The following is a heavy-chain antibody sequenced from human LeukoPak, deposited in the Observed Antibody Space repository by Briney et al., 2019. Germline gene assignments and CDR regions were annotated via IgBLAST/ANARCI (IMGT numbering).Heavy chain of an antibody. V-gene: IGHV1-8*03. CDR1: GYTLTSYD. D-gene: IGHD1-26*01. CDR3: ARGIVGATSGSEYFQH. J-gene: IGHJ1*01. Sequence: ASVRVSCKASGYTLTSYDVNWGRQSTGQGREWRGWMDPNSGKTGYAQKFQARVTITRNTSIRTAYMELSSLRSDATAVYYCARGIVGATSGSEYFQHWGPGTLVTVSS. CDR2: MDPNSGKT.